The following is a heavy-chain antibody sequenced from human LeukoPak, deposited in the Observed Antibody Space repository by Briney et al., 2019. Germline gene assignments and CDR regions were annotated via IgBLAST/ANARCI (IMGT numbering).Heavy chain of an antibody. Sequence: ASVKVSCKASGYTFTSYDINWVRQATGQGLEWMGWMKPDSGDTGYAQKFQGRVTMTRNTAISTAYMELSSLSSEDTAVYYCARDLGDYDHLMDVWGKGTTVTVSS. V-gene: IGHV1-8*01. CDR3: ARDLGDYDHLMDV. CDR1: GYTFTSYD. D-gene: IGHD4-17*01. J-gene: IGHJ6*03. CDR2: MKPDSGDT.